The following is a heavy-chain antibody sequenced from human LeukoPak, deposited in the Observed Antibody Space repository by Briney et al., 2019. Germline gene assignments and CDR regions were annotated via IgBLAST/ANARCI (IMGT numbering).Heavy chain of an antibody. CDR2: INPSGGRT. Sequence: ASVKVSCKASGNTFTSYYMHWVRQSPGQGLEWMGIINPSGGRTNYAQKFQGRVTMTRDTSTSAVYMELSSLRSEDTAMYYCARDNTAGGPFDYWGQGTLVTVSS. CDR3: ARDNTAGGPFDY. CDR1: GNTFTSYY. D-gene: IGHD6-13*01. J-gene: IGHJ4*02. V-gene: IGHV1-46*01.